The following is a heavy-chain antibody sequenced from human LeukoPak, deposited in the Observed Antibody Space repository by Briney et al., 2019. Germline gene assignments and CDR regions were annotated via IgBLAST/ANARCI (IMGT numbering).Heavy chain of an antibody. D-gene: IGHD3-22*01. CDR2: IYHSGST. V-gene: IGHV4-38-2*01. CDR1: GYSISSGYY. J-gene: IGHJ5*02. Sequence: SETLSLTCAVSGYSISSGYYWGWIRQPPGKGLEGIGSIYHSGSTYYNPSLKSRVTISVDTSKNQFSLKLSSVTAADTAVYYCARQEHYYDSSGYYYHWGQGTLVTVSS. CDR3: ARQEHYYDSSGYYYH.